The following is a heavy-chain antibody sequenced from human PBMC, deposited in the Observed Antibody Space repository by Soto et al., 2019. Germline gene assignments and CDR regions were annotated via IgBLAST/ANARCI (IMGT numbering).Heavy chain of an antibody. CDR1: GGSISSSSYY. J-gene: IGHJ3*02. D-gene: IGHD6-13*01. CDR3: ARKYSSSKDAFDI. V-gene: IGHV4-39*01. Sequence: SETLSLTCTVSGGSISSSSYYWGWIRQPPGKGLEWIGSIYYSGSTYYNPSLKSRVTISVDTSKNQFSLKLSSVTAADTAVYYCARKYSSSKDAFDIWGQGTMVTVSS. CDR2: IYYSGST.